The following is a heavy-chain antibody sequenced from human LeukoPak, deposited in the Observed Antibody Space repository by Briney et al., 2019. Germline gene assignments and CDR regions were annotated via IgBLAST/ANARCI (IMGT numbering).Heavy chain of an antibody. CDR1: GYTFTSYY. V-gene: IGHV1-46*01. D-gene: IGHD6-13*01. J-gene: IGHJ4*02. Sequence: GASVKVSCKASGYTFTSYYMHWVRQAPGQGLEWMGIINPSGGSTSYAQKFQGRVTMTRDTSTSTVYMELSSLRSDDTAVYYCARFQGAAGTLFAFDYWGQGTLVTVSS. CDR2: INPSGGST. CDR3: ARFQGAAGTLFAFDY.